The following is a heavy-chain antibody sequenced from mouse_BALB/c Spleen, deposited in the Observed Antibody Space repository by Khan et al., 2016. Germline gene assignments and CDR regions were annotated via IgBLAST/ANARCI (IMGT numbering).Heavy chain of an antibody. J-gene: IGHJ2*01. Sequence: EVQLQESGPGLVKPSQSLSLTCSVTGYSITSGYYWNWIRQFPGNKLEWMGYISYDGSNNYNPSLKNRISITRDTSKNQFFLKLNSVTTEDTATYYCAGDSYYCDYWGQGTTLTVFS. CDR1: GYSITSGYY. V-gene: IGHV3-6*02. CDR3: AGDSYYCDY. CDR2: ISYDGSN.